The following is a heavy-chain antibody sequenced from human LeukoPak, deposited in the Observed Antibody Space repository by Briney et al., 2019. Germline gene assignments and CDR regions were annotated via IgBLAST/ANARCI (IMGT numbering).Heavy chain of an antibody. J-gene: IGHJ4*02. Sequence: GGALRLSCAASGFTISSCGIHSVRQPPGKGLEWVAVRTYDGDTTYFEDSVKGRFTISRDTSKSTLYLQMNSLGAEDTAVYYCVKEQGSGSYRTADYWGQGTLVTVSS. D-gene: IGHD3-10*01. CDR1: GFTISSCG. CDR3: VKEQGSGSYRTADY. V-gene: IGHV3-30*18. CDR2: RTYDGDTT.